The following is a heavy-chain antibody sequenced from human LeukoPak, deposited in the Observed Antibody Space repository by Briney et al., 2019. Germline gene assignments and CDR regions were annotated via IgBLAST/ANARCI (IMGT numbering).Heavy chain of an antibody. V-gene: IGHV4-59*01. D-gene: IGHD2-8*01. Sequence: SETLSLTCTVSGVSISLYYWSWIRQPPGKGLEWIGYIYYSGSTTYNPSLKSRLTISVDTSNNQFSLKLSSVTAADTAVYYCARGGVSAPYDRSEYYFDYWGQGALVTVSS. CDR3: ARGGVSAPYDRSEYYFDY. CDR1: GVSISLYY. CDR2: IYYSGST. J-gene: IGHJ4*02.